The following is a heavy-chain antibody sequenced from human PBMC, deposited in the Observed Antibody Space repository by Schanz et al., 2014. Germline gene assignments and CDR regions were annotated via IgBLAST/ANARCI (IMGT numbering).Heavy chain of an antibody. V-gene: IGHV1-2*02. J-gene: IGHJ3*02. CDR3: ARVHIATYHYNSPGAFDI. D-gene: IGHD3-10*01. Sequence: QVQLVQSGAEVKKPGASVKVSCEASGYTFTSYYIHWFRQAPGQGPELMGWINAHTGNAQYAQKFQGRVNMTRDTVTTTEHLELTRLRTDDTAIYYCARVHIATYHYNSPGAFDIWGQGTRVTVSS. CDR2: INAHTGNA. CDR1: GYTFTSYY.